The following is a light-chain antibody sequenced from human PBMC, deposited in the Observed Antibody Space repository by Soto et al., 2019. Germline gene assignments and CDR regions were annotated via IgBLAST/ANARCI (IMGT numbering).Light chain of an antibody. V-gene: IGKV1-5*01. CDR3: QQYNSYLWT. CDR1: QSISCW. J-gene: IGKJ1*01. Sequence: EIQMTQSLSTLSASVGDRITIPCRGSQSISCWLAWYQQKPGKAPKLLIYYASSLESGVPSRFSGSVSGTEFTLTISSLQPDDFATYYCQQYNSYLWTFGQGTKVDIK. CDR2: YAS.